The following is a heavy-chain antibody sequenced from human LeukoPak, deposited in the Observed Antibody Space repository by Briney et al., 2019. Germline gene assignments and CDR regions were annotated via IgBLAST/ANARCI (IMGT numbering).Heavy chain of an antibody. CDR1: GFTFSDYY. V-gene: IGHV3-11*01. J-gene: IGHJ4*02. D-gene: IGHD2-2*01. Sequence: GGSLRLSCVASGFTFSDYYMSWLRQAPGKGLEWLSYVTSTGRSIYYADSVRGRLTISRDNAKNSLYLQMNSLRAEDTAVYYCARDREAFSTSFYYFDYWGQGTLVTVSS. CDR3: ARDREAFSTSFYYFDY. CDR2: VTSTGRSI.